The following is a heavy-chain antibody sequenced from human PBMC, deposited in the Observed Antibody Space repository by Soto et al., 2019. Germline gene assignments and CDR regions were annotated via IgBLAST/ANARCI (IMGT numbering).Heavy chain of an antibody. D-gene: IGHD1-1*01. CDR1: GFTFSAFE. Sequence: PGGSLRLSCAASGFTFSAFEMNWVRQAPGKGLEWLSYIYNSGSIMTYADSVKGRFAIARDNAKNSLYLQRYSLRAEDTAFYYCARESGGTGLDVWGQGTTVTVSS. CDR2: IYNSGSIM. V-gene: IGHV3-48*03. CDR3: ARESGGTGLDV. J-gene: IGHJ6*02.